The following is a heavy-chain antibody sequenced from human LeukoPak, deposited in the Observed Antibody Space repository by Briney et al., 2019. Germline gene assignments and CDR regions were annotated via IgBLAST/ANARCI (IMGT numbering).Heavy chain of an antibody. Sequence: PGGSQSLSCAAAGFTFSRYGMHWVRQAPGKGLEWVAVIWYDGSIKYYADSVKGRFTISKDNSKNTLDLQMNSLRAEDTAVYYCAKADEMNMDCWGQGTLVTVSS. CDR1: GFTFSRYG. J-gene: IGHJ4*02. V-gene: IGHV3-33*06. D-gene: IGHD2/OR15-2a*01. CDR2: IWYDGSIK. CDR3: AKADEMNMDC.